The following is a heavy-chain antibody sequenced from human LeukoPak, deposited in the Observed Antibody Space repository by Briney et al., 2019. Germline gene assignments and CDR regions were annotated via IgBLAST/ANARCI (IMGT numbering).Heavy chain of an antibody. CDR3: ARGCSGGSCYRSPFDY. J-gene: IGHJ4*02. CDR2: ISYDGSNK. Sequence: GGSLRLSCAASGFTFSSYAMHWVRQAPGKGLEWVAVISYDGSNKYYADSVKGRFTISRDNSKNTLYLQMNSLRAEDTAVYYCARGCSGGSCYRSPFDYWGQGTLVTVSS. V-gene: IGHV3-30*04. CDR1: GFTFSSYA. D-gene: IGHD2-15*01.